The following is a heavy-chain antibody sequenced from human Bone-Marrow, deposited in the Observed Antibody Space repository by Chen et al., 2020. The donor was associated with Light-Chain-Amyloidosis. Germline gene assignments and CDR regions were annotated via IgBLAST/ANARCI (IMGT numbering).Heavy chain of an antibody. J-gene: IGHJ5*02. CDR2: IYWDDDK. CDR3: AHRKKPYWFDP. CDR1: GFSLSTNGVG. V-gene: IGHV2-5*02. Sequence: QITLKESGPTVVKPTETLTLTCTFSGFSLSTNGVGVGWIRQPPGKALEWLALIYWDDDKRYNPSLKTRLTITKDTSRKQVVLRMTDMDPEDTATYFCAHRKKPYWFDPWGQGILVIVSS.